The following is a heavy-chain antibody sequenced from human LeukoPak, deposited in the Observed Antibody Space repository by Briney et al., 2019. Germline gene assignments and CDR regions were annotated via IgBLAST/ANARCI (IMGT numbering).Heavy chain of an antibody. CDR3: ARERCSSTSCSRTFDY. D-gene: IGHD2-2*01. J-gene: IGHJ4*02. CDR1: GYTFTSYY. Sequence: ASVKVSCKASGYTFTSYYMHWVRQAPGQGLEWMGIINPSGGSTSYAQKFQGRVTMTRDTSTSTVYMELSSLRSEDTAVYYCARERCSSTSCSRTFDYWGQGTLVTVSS. CDR2: INPSGGST. V-gene: IGHV1-46*01.